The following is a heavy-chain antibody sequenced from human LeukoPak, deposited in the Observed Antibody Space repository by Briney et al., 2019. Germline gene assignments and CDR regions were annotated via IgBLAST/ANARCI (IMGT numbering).Heavy chain of an antibody. CDR3: ARGYNWGSPTRNFYYLDV. Sequence: PSETLSLTCTVSGGSISSYYWSWIRQPAGKGLEWIGRIYTSGSTNYNPSLKSRVTMSVDTSKNQFSLKLRSVTAADTAVYYCARGYNWGSPTRNFYYLDVWGKGTTVTVSS. V-gene: IGHV4-4*07. D-gene: IGHD7-27*01. CDR1: GGSISSYY. CDR2: IYTSGST. J-gene: IGHJ6*03.